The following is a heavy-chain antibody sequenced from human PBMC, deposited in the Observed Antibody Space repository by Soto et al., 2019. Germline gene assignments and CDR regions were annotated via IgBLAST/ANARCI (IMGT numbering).Heavy chain of an antibody. J-gene: IGHJ4*02. D-gene: IGHD5-12*01. CDR1: GFTVSSNY. CDR3: ARDPTSGYVAGH. V-gene: IGHV3-66*01. CDR2: IYSGGST. Sequence: EVQLVESGGGLVQPGGSLRLSCAASGFTVSSNYMSWVRQAPGKGLEWVSVIYSGGSTYYADSVKGRFTISRDNSKNTLYVQMNSLRAEDTAVYYCARDPTSGYVAGHWGQGTLVTVSS.